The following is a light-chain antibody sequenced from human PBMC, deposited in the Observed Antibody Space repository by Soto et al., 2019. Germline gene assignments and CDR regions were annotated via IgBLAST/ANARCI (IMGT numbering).Light chain of an antibody. CDR1: QDISNS. CDR3: QQANSFPFT. Sequence: DIQMTQSPSSLSASVGDRVTITCQASQDISNSLNWYQQKPGKPPKLLIYAASSLQSGVPSRFSGSGSGTDFTLTISSLQPEDFATYYCQQANSFPFTFGGGTKVDIK. CDR2: AAS. J-gene: IGKJ4*01. V-gene: IGKV1-12*02.